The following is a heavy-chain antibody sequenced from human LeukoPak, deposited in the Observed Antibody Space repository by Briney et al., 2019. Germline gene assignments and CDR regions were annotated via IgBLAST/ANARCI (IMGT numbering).Heavy chain of an antibody. V-gene: IGHV3-13*01. Sequence: GGSLRLSCAASGFTFSSYDMHWVRQATGKGLEWVSGIGTAGDTYYPGSVKGRFTISRDNAKNSLYLQMNSLRAEDTAVYYCARAGNYYGRHTNWFDPWGQGTLVTVSS. D-gene: IGHD3-10*01. CDR3: ARAGNYYGRHTNWFDP. CDR2: IGTAGDT. CDR1: GFTFSSYD. J-gene: IGHJ5*02.